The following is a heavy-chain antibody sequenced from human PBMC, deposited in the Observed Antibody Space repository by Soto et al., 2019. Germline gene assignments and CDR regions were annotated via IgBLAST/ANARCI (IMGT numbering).Heavy chain of an antibody. Sequence: ASVKVSCKASGYTFTSYYMHWVRQAPGQGLEWMGIINPSGGSTSYAQKFQGRVTMTRDTSTSTVYMDLSSLRSEDTAVYYCVRDQPSRNYYGSGSYYNSRFDYWGQGTLVTVSS. CDR3: VRDQPSRNYYGSGSYYNSRFDY. CDR1: GYTFTSYY. CDR2: INPSGGST. V-gene: IGHV1-46*03. D-gene: IGHD3-10*01. J-gene: IGHJ4*02.